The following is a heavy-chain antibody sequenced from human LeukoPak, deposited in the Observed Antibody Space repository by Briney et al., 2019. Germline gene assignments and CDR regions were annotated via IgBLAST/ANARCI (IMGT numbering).Heavy chain of an antibody. V-gene: IGHV3-74*01. J-gene: IGHJ4*02. CDR1: GFTVTSYW. Sequence: GGSLRLSCAASGFTVTSYWIQWVRQAPGKGLVWVSRIDDSGSGTSYADSVKGRFTISRDTAKNTVYLQMNSLRADDTAIYYCATIFDLWGQGTLVTVSS. CDR3: ATIFDL. CDR2: IDDSGSGT.